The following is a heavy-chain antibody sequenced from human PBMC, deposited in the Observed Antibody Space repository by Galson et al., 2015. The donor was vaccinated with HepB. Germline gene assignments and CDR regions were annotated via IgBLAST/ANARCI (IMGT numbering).Heavy chain of an antibody. D-gene: IGHD2/OR15-2a*01. CDR1: GFTFNSYA. Sequence: SLRLSCAASGFTFNSYAMSWVRQAPGKGLEWVSTITAGVPITYYADSVNGRFTISRDNSKNTFYLQMNSLRGTDTAGYFCRPLHYFLDYWGQGTLVTVSS. V-gene: IGHV3-23*01. CDR2: ITAGVPIT. J-gene: IGHJ4*02. CDR3: RPLHYFLDY.